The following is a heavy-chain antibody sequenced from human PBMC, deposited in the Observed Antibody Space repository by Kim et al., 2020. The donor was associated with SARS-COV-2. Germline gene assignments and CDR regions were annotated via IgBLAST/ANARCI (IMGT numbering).Heavy chain of an antibody. D-gene: IGHD3-16*01. Sequence: GGSLRLSCAASGFTFSSYEMNWVRQAPGKGLEWVSYISSSGSTIYYADSVKGRFTISRDNAKNSLYLQMNSLRAEDTAVYYCAREKRGDWVSGSWFDPWGQGTLVTVSS. V-gene: IGHV3-48*03. CDR1: GFTFSSYE. CDR2: ISSSGSTI. CDR3: AREKRGDWVSGSWFDP. J-gene: IGHJ5*02.